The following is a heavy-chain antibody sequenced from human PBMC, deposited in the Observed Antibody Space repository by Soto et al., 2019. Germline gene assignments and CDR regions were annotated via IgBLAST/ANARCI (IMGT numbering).Heavy chain of an antibody. CDR3: ASLRYCSGGSCYSVAIDY. CDR1: GYSFTSYW. CDR2: IYPGDSDT. J-gene: IGHJ4*02. D-gene: IGHD2-15*01. Sequence: GESLKISCKGSGYSFTSYWIGWVRQMPGKGLEWMGIIYPGDSDTRYSPSFQGQVTISADKSISTAYLQWSSLKASDTAMYYCASLRYCSGGSCYSVAIDYWGQGTLVTVSS. V-gene: IGHV5-51*01.